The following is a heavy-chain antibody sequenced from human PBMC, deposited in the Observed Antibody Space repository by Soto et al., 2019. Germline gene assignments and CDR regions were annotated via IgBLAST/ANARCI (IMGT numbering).Heavy chain of an antibody. D-gene: IGHD5-18*01. V-gene: IGHV3-11*01. Sequence: GGSLRLSCAASGFTFSDYYMSWIRQAPGKGLEWVSSITSSGSTTYYTDSVRGRFTISRDNAKNSLYLQMNSLRAEDTAVYYCARERYSYGPYYFDYWGQGTLVTVSS. CDR2: ITSSGSTT. CDR3: ARERYSYGPYYFDY. J-gene: IGHJ4*02. CDR1: GFTFSDYY.